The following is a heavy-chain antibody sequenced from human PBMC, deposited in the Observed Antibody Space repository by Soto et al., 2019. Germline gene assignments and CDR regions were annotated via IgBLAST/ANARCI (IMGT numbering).Heavy chain of an antibody. CDR1: GGSISSSSYY. V-gene: IGHV4-39*01. CDR2: IHYSGST. Sequence: QLQLQESGPGLVKPSETLSLTCTVSGGSISSSSYYWGWVRQPPGKGLEWIGSIHYSGSTYYNPSLRSRLTISVDTSKNQYSLRLSSVPAADTAVYYCARLLVAPTPFDYWGQGTLVTVSS. CDR3: ARLLVAPTPFDY. D-gene: IGHD5-12*01. J-gene: IGHJ4*02.